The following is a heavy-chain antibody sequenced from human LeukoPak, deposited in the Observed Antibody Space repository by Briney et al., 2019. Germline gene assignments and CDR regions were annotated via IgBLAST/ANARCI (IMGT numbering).Heavy chain of an antibody. CDR2: IKQDGSEK. D-gene: IGHD6-19*01. J-gene: IGHJ4*02. CDR3: ARDKVGGSMAGSNFGY. Sequence: GGSLRLSCAASGFTFSSYWMSWVRQAPGKGLEWVANIKQDGSEKNYVDSVKGRFTISRDNAKNSLFLQMNSLRGEDTAVYYCARDKVGGSMAGSNFGYWGQGTLVTVSS. V-gene: IGHV3-7*01. CDR1: GFTFSSYW.